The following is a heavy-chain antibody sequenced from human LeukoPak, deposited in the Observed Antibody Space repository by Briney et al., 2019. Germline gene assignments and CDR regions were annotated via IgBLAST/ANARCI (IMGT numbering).Heavy chain of an antibody. Sequence: GRSLRLSCAASGFTFSSYGMHWVRQAPGKGLEWVAVIWYDGSNKYYADSVKGRFTISRDNSKKTLYLQMNSLRAEDTAVYYCARAGYCSSTSCYYYYYYMDVWGKGTTVTVSS. CDR1: GFTFSSYG. CDR2: IWYDGSNK. CDR3: ARAGYCSSTSCYYYYYYMDV. D-gene: IGHD2-2*03. J-gene: IGHJ6*03. V-gene: IGHV3-33*01.